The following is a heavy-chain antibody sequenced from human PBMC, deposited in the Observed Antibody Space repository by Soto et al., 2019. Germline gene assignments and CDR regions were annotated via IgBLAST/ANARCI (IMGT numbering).Heavy chain of an antibody. J-gene: IGHJ6*02. CDR1: GGSFSGYY. CDR2: IKPSGSP. Sequence: PSETLSLTCAVYGGSFSGYYWSWIRQPPGKGLEWIGEIKPSGSPNYNPSLKSRVTISVDTSKNQFSLKLSSVTAADTAVYYCARGRLQLWLRLRDYYGMDVWGQGTTVTVSS. D-gene: IGHD5-18*01. CDR3: ARGRLQLWLRLRDYYGMDV. V-gene: IGHV4-34*01.